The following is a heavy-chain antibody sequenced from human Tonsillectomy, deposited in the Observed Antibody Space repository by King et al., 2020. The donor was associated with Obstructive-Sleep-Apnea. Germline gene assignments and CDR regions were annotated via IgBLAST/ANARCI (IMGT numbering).Heavy chain of an antibody. CDR1: GFTFSSYS. D-gene: IGHD6-13*01. J-gene: IGHJ4*02. V-gene: IGHV3-48*04. CDR2: ISSSSSTI. Sequence: LVQSGGGLVQPGGSLRLSCAASGFTFSSYSMNWVRQAPGKGLEWVSYISSSSSTIYYADSMKGRITISRDNAKNSLFLQMNSLRAEDTAVYYCARGGGVGRAYSSNDYWGQGTLVTVSS. CDR3: ARGGGVGRAYSSNDY.